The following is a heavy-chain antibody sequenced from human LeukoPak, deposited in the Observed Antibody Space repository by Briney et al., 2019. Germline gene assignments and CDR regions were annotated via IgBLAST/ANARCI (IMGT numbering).Heavy chain of an antibody. CDR2: ISSSGSTI. CDR3: ARVLYYYDSSGYYLGY. Sequence: GGSLRLSCAASGFTFSDYYMSWIRQAPGKGLEWVPYISSSGSTIYYADSVKGRFTISRDNAKNSLYLQMNSLRAEDTAVYYCARVLYYYDSSGYYLGYWGQGTLVTVSS. CDR1: GFTFSDYY. J-gene: IGHJ4*02. D-gene: IGHD3-22*01. V-gene: IGHV3-11*01.